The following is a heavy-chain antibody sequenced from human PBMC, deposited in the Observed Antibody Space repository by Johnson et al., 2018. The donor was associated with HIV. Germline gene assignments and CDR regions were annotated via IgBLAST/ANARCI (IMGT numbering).Heavy chain of an antibody. CDR2: IKQDGSDK. D-gene: IGHD3-3*01. CDR1: GFTFSSYY. J-gene: IGHJ3*02. CDR3: ERASVIRVDGALDI. V-gene: IGHV3-7*05. Sequence: VQLVESGGGVVQPGRSLRLSCAASGFTFSSYYMSWVRQAPGKGLEWVANIKQDGSDKYYVDSVKGRFTISRDNSKNTLYLQMNSLRAEDTAVYYCERASVIRVDGALDIWGKGTMVTGSS.